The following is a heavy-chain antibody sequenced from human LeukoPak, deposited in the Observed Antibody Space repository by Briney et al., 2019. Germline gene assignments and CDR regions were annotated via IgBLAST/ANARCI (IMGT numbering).Heavy chain of an antibody. D-gene: IGHD6-19*01. Sequence: GASVKVSCKASGYTFTGYYMHWVRQAPGQGLEWMGWINPNSGGTNYAQKFQGRVTMTRDTSISTAYMELSRLRSDDTAVYYCARGSSGWDAYFQHWGQGTLVTVSS. V-gene: IGHV1-2*02. CDR2: INPNSGGT. CDR1: GYTFTGYY. J-gene: IGHJ1*01. CDR3: ARGSSGWDAYFQH.